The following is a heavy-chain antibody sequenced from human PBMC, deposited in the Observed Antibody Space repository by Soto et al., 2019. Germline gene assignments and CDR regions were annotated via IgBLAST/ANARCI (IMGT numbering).Heavy chain of an antibody. CDR2: IKQDGTEK. V-gene: IGHV3-7*01. D-gene: IGHD5-18*01. J-gene: IGHJ4*02. CDR3: AGDPQQRYGYFY. CDR1: GFTFNTYL. Sequence: GGSLRLSCAVSGFTFNTYLMSCVRQAPGKRLEWVANIKQDGTEKYYVDSVRGRFTISRDNAKNSLYLQMNSLRVEDTAVYYCAGDPQQRYGYFYCGKAPLVTGSS.